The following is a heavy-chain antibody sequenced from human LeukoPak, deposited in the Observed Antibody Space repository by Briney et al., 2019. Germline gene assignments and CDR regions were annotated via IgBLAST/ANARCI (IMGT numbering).Heavy chain of an antibody. Sequence: ASVKVSCKASGYTFTGYYMHWVRQAPGQGLEWMGWINPNSGGTNYAQKFQGRVTMTRDTSTSTVYMELSSLRSEDTAVYYCARGLGDYGGDSGPRSFYYYMDVWGKGTTVTVSS. D-gene: IGHD4-23*01. J-gene: IGHJ6*03. V-gene: IGHV1-2*02. CDR2: INPNSGGT. CDR3: ARGLGDYGGDSGPRSFYYYMDV. CDR1: GYTFTGYY.